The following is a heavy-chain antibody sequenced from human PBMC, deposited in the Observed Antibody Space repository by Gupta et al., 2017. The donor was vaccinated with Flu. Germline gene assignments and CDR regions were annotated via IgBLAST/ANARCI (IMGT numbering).Heavy chain of an antibody. V-gene: IGHV3-48*01. CDR2: MSTTSATR. J-gene: IGHJ4*02. CDR3: ATSCSGGNCLDY. Sequence: DRQAPGKGLEWVSYMSTTSATRYYAASVKCRFTISRDTAKNSRYLKMNSLKAEVTAVYYCATSCSGGNCLDYWGQGTLVTVSS. D-gene: IGHD2-15*01.